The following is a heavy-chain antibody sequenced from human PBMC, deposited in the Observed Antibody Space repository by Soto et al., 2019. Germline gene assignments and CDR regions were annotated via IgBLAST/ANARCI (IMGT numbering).Heavy chain of an antibody. J-gene: IGHJ4*02. CDR2: ISSHSNYM. CDR1: GFTFSSYS. V-gene: IGHV3-21*01. D-gene: IGHD5-18*01. CDR3: ARAKTIEGYTYGLRHFGY. Sequence: PGGSLRLSCAASGFTFSSYSMTWVRQAPGKVLEWVSSISSHSNYMYYAGSVKGRFTISRDNAKNSLYLQMNSRRAEDTAVYYCARAKTIEGYTYGLRHFGYWGQGTLVNVSS.